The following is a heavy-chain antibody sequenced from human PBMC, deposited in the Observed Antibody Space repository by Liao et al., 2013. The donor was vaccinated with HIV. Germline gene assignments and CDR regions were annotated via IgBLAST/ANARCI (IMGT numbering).Heavy chain of an antibody. J-gene: IGHJ4*01. CDR3: VSEKGLVDN. V-gene: IGHV4-34*02. CDR2: INHNGTT. D-gene: IGHD3/OR15-3a*01. Sequence: QVQPQQWGTRLLKSSETLSLSCGVYGGSFNGYYWSWIRQSPGRGLEWIGEINHNGTTNYNPSLKSRASISADTSKNQFSLKLKSVTAADTAVYYCVSEKGLVDNWGQESWSPS. CDR1: GGSFNGYY.